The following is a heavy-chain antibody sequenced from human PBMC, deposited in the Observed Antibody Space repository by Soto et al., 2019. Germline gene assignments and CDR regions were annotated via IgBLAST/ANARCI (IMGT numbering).Heavy chain of an antibody. CDR2: ISGSGGST. Sequence: EVQLLESGGGLVQPGGSLRLSCAASGFTFSSYAMSWVRQAPGKGLEWVSAISGSGGSTYYADSVKGRFTISRDNSKNKLYLQMNRLRAENTAVYYCAKKGGVPPAIFSPFDYWGQGTLVTVSS. CDR1: GFTFSSYA. CDR3: AKKGGVPPAIFSPFDY. J-gene: IGHJ4*02. V-gene: IGHV3-23*01. D-gene: IGHD2-2*02.